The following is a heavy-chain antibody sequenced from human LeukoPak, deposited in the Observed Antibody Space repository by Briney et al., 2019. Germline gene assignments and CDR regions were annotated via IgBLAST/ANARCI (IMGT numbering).Heavy chain of an antibody. CDR3: ARHEGSYLDKSGYTFDC. Sequence: SETLSLTCAVYGGSFSGYYWSWIRQPPGKGLEWIGEINHSGSTNYNPSLKSRVTISVDTSKNQFSLKMSSVTAADRAVYYCARHEGSYLDKSGYTFDCWGQGTLVTVSS. D-gene: IGHD3-22*01. J-gene: IGHJ4*02. V-gene: IGHV4-34*01. CDR2: INHSGST. CDR1: GGSFSGYY.